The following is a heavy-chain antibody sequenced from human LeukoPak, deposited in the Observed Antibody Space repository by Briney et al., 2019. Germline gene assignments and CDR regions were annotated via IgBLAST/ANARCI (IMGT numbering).Heavy chain of an antibody. D-gene: IGHD6-13*01. CDR1: GFTFSSYG. CDR2: IRYDGNNK. J-gene: IGHJ4*02. V-gene: IGHV3-30*02. Sequence: GGTLRLSCAASGFTFSSYGMHWVRQAPGKGLEWVTFIRYDGNNKYYADSVKGRFTISRDNSKNTLYLQMNSLRAEDTAVYYCARGEQQQDFYYFDYWGQGTLVTVSS. CDR3: ARGEQQQDFYYFDY.